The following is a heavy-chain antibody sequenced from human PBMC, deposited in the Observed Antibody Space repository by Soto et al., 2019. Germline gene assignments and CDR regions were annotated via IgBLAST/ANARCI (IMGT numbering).Heavy chain of an antibody. Sequence: QVQLVQSGPEVKKSGSSVKVSCKVSGGTLSSETISWLRQAPGQGLEWMGRIIPLLGIGNYAQKFQGRVTMTEDISTNTGYIEVSSLTSQDTAISYCAREEGYYKMGTFPVYDMDVWGNGTTVTVSS. V-gene: IGHV1-69*08. CDR3: AREEGYYKMGTFPVYDMDV. J-gene: IGHJ6*03. CDR2: IIPLLGIG. D-gene: IGHD2-21*01. CDR1: GGTLSSET.